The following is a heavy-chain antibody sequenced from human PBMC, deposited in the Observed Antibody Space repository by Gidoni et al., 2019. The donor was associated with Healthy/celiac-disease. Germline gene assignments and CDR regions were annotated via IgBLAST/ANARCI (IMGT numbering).Heavy chain of an antibody. CDR3: ARDPYCGGDCYSLSYYYYYGMDV. D-gene: IGHD2-21*02. V-gene: IGHV3-21*01. CDR1: GFTFSSYS. J-gene: IGHJ6*02. CDR2: ISSSSSYI. Sequence: EVQLVESGGGLVKPGGSVRLSCAASGFTFSSYSMNWVRQAPGKGLEWVSSISSSSSYIYYADSVKGRFTISRDNAKNSLYLQMNSLRAEDTAVYYCARDPYCGGDCYSLSYYYYYGMDVWGQGTTVTVSS.